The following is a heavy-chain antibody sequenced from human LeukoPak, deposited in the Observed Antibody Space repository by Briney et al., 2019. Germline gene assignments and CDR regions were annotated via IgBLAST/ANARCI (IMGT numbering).Heavy chain of an antibody. V-gene: IGHV4-31*03. D-gene: IGHD4-17*01. CDR1: GGSISSGGYY. CDR3: ARGHTVTTGEGFDP. CDR2: IYYSGTT. J-gene: IGHJ5*02. Sequence: SQTLSLTCTVSGGSISSGGYYWSWIRQHPGNGLEWIGYIYYSGTTYYNPSLKSRVTISVDTSKNQFSLKLTSVTAADTAVYYCARGHTVTTGEGFDPWGQGTLVTVSS.